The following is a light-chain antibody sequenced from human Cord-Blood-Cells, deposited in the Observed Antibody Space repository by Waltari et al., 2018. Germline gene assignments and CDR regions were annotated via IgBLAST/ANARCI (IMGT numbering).Light chain of an antibody. J-gene: IGKJ3*01. CDR3: MQALQTLFT. V-gene: IGKV2-28*01. Sequence: DLVMTQSPLSLPVTPGEPASISCRSSQSLLHSNGYNYLDWYLQKPGQSPQLLIYLGSNRASGVPDRFSGRGSGTDFTLKISRVEAEDVGVYYCMQALQTLFTFGPGTKVDIK. CDR1: QSLLHSNGYNY. CDR2: LGS.